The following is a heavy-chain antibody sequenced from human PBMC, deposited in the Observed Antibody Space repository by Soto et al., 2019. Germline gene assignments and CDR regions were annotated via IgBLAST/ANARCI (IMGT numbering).Heavy chain of an antibody. D-gene: IGHD3-10*02. CDR3: ARHGPNVFDY. CDR1: EFTLRSHW. Sequence: PGGSLXLSCAASEFTLRSHWMGWVRQAPGMGLEWVANIKEDGSVQDYVNSVKGRFTISRDNAKNSLYLQMNSLRAEDTAVYYCARHGPNVFDYWGQGSLVTVSS. CDR2: IKEDGSVQ. J-gene: IGHJ4*02. V-gene: IGHV3-7*01.